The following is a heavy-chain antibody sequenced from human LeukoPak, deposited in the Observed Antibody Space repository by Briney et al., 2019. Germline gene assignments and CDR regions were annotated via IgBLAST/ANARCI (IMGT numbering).Heavy chain of an antibody. CDR2: ISYDGSNK. J-gene: IGHJ3*02. Sequence: PGRSLRLSCAASGFTFSNYGMHWVRQAPGKGLEWVAVISYDGSNKYYADSVKGRFTISRDNSKTTLYLQMNSLRPDDTAFYYCAKLWGGPTLYGDFSSFDMWGQGTMVIVSS. CDR1: GFTFSNYG. CDR3: AKLWGGPTLYGDFSSFDM. D-gene: IGHD4-17*01. V-gene: IGHV3-30*18.